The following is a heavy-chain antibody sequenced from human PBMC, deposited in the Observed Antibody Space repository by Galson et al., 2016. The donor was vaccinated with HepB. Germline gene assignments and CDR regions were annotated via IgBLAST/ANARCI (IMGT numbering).Heavy chain of an antibody. V-gene: IGHV4-34*01. J-gene: IGHJ4*02. D-gene: IGHD1-14*01. CDR3: ARGGRMLAPLDY. CDR2: ITHRGNI. Sequence: SETLSLTCAVYGGSFSSYYWTWVRQSPGKGLEWLGEITHRGNINYNPSLKSRLTISVDVSKSQFSLNVTSLTAADTAVYYCARGGRMLAPLDYWGQGTLVTVSS. CDR1: GGSFSSYY.